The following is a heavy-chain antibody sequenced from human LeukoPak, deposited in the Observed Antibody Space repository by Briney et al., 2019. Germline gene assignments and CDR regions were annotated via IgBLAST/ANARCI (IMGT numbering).Heavy chain of an antibody. CDR2: VSAYNGNT. V-gene: IGHV1-18*01. CDR1: GYTFTSYG. CDR3: ARDRASYGDYPTDFDY. J-gene: IGHJ4*02. D-gene: IGHD4-17*01. Sequence: ASVKVSCKASGYTFTSYGISWVRQAPGQGLEWMGWVSAYNGNTNYAQKLQGRVTMTTDTSTSTAYMELRSLRSDDTAVYYCARDRASYGDYPTDFDYGGQGTLVTVSS.